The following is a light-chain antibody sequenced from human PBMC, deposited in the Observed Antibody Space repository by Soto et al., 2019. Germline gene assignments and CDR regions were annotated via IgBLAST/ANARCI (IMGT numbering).Light chain of an antibody. Sequence: QSALTQPRSVSGSPGQSVTISCTGTSSDVGGYNSVSWYQQHPGKAPKLMIYDVSKRPSGVPDRFSGSKSGNTASLTISGLQTEDEADYYCCSYAGSDTEVFGGGTKLTVL. V-gene: IGLV2-11*01. J-gene: IGLJ2*01. CDR1: SSDVGGYNS. CDR2: DVS. CDR3: CSYAGSDTEV.